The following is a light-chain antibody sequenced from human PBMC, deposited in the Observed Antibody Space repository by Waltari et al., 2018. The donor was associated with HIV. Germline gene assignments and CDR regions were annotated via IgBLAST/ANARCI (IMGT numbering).Light chain of an antibody. V-gene: IGKV4-1*01. CDR3: QQCYSTPWT. J-gene: IGKJ1*01. CDR2: WAS. Sequence: DIVMTKSPASLAVSLGERATINCKSNQSILLNFNNKTYLTWYQQKPGQSPKLLLYWASTRESGVPDRFSGSGSGTDFNLTISSLQAEDVATYYCQQCYSTPWTFGRGTKLEI. CDR1: QSILLNFNNKTY.